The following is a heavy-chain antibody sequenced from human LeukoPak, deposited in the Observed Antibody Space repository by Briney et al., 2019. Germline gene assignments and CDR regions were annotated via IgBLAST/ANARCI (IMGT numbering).Heavy chain of an antibody. D-gene: IGHD6-13*01. CDR1: GFTFSSFA. V-gene: IGHV3-30-3*01. CDR3: ARRGRNKGYSSSPVDY. J-gene: IGHJ4*02. Sequence: GGSLRLSCAASGFTFSSFAMSWVRQAPGKGLEWVAVISYDGSNKYYADSVKGRFTISRDNSKNTLYLQMNSLRAEDTAVYYCARRGRNKGYSSSPVDYWGQGTLVTVSS. CDR2: ISYDGSNK.